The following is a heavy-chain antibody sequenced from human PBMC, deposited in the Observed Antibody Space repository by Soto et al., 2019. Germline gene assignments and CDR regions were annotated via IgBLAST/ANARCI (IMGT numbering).Heavy chain of an antibody. CDR1: GYTFTSYA. J-gene: IGHJ3*02. V-gene: IGHV1-3*01. CDR3: ARWSSGYYSRAFDI. D-gene: IGHD3-22*01. CDR2: XNXXXGXT. Sequence: ASVKVSRKASGYTFTSYAMHLVRQAPGQRLEWMXWXNXXXGXTXXXQXXEXRVTITRDTSASTAYMELRSLRSEDTAVYYCARWSSGYYSRAFDIWGQGTMVTVSS.